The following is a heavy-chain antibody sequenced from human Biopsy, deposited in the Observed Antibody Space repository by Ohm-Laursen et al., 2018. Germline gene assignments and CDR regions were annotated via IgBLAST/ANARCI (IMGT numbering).Heavy chain of an antibody. V-gene: IGHV4-39*01. CDR1: GGSVSSNVHY. CDR3: ARHPTGFWFDP. J-gene: IGHJ5*02. CDR2: VFHSGIT. Sequence: TLSLTCTVSGGSVSSNVHYWAWIRQPPGKGLGCIGTVFHSGITFYNPSLKSRVSISIDTSKNQFSLNLSSMTAADTAVYYCARHPTGFWFDPWGQGTLVTVSS.